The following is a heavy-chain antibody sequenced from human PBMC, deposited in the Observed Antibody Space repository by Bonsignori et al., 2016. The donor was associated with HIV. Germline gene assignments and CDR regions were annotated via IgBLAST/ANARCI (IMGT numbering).Heavy chain of an antibody. CDR2: ISWNSGNV. Sequence: WIRQPPGKGLEWVASISWNSGNVDYADSVKGRFTISRDNAKNSLCLQMNTLSAEDTALYYCAKGAWVGTTANFDYWGQGTLVTVSS. V-gene: IGHV3-9*01. CDR3: AKGAWVGTTANFDY. J-gene: IGHJ4*02. D-gene: IGHD2-21*02.